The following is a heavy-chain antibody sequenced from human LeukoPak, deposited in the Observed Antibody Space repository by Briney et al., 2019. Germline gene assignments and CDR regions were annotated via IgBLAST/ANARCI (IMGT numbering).Heavy chain of an antibody. CDR3: ARGRGELSNRNWFDP. D-gene: IGHD3-16*02. J-gene: IGHJ5*02. Sequence: SETLCLSCAVSGVSFSGYSMSWIRQPPGKGLEWIWEINHTGSSNYTPSLKSRVTISVDTSKNQFSLKLSSVAAAETAVYYCARGRGELSNRNWFDPWGEGTLVTVS. V-gene: IGHV4-34*01. CDR1: GVSFSGYS. CDR2: INHTGSS.